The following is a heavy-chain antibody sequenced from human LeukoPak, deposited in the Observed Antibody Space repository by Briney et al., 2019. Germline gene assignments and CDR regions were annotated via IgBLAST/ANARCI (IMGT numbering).Heavy chain of an antibody. V-gene: IGHV3-38-3*01. CDR1: GFTVSSNE. CDR3: ATAIGIAVAGYLDY. Sequence: GGSLRLSCAASGFTVSSNEMSWVRQAPGKGLEWVSSISGGSTYYADSRKGRFTISRDNSKKTLYLQMSGLRAEDTAVYYCATAIGIAVAGYLDYWGQGTLVTVSS. CDR2: ISGGST. J-gene: IGHJ4*02. D-gene: IGHD6-19*01.